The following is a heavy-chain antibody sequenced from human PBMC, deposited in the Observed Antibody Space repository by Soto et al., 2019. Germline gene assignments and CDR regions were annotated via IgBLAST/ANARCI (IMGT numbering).Heavy chain of an antibody. Sequence: QVQLVQSGAEVKKPGASVKVSCKASGYTFTSYDINWVRQATGQGLEWMGWMNPNSGNTGYAQKFQGXAXLTRNTSISTAYMELSSLRSEDTAVYYCARWPDGYYYYGMDVWGQGTTVTVSS. V-gene: IGHV1-8*01. CDR1: GYTFTSYD. J-gene: IGHJ6*02. CDR2: MNPNSGNT. CDR3: ARWPDGYYYYGMDV.